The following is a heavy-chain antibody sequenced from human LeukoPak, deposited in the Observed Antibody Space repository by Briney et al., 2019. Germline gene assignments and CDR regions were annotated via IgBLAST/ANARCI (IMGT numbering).Heavy chain of an antibody. V-gene: IGHV3-23*01. D-gene: IGHD5-24*01. J-gene: IGHJ4*02. CDR3: AKRPYGNGYNEFDY. CDR2: ISGSGGST. CDR1: GFTFSSYA. Sequence: GGSLRLSCAASGFTFSSYAMSWVRQAPGKGLEWVSAISGSGGSTYYADSVKGRFTISRDNSKSTLYLQMNSLRAEDTAVYYCAKRPYGNGYNEFDYWGQGTLVTASS.